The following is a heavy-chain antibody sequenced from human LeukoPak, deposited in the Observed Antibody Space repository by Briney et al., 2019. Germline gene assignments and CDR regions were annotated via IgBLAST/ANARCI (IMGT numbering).Heavy chain of an antibody. J-gene: IGHJ3*01. CDR1: GFSFRSCW. Sequence: GGSLRLSCAASGFSFRSCWMHWVRQAPGKELVWVSRINGDGSTTNYADSVRGRFTISRDNAKNTLYLQMNSLRADDSAVYFCSSLVGGYYPPVEAFDVWGQGTMVTVSS. D-gene: IGHD3-3*01. CDR3: SSLVGGYYPPVEAFDV. CDR2: INGDGSTT. V-gene: IGHV3-74*01.